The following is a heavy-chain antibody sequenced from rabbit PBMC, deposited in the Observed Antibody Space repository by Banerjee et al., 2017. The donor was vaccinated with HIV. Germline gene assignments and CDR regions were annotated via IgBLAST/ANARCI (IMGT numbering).Heavy chain of an antibody. J-gene: IGHJ4*01. CDR2: INTSSGNT. CDR3: ARDLAGAIGWNFNL. Sequence: QQQLEESGGGLVKPGGTLTLTCKASGIDFSSYYYMCWVRQAPGKGLELIACINTSSGNTVYASWAKGRFTISKTSSTTVTLQMTSLTAADTATYFCARDLAGAIGWNFNLWGPGTLVTVS. CDR1: GIDFSSYYY. D-gene: IGHD4-1*01. V-gene: IGHV1S45*01.